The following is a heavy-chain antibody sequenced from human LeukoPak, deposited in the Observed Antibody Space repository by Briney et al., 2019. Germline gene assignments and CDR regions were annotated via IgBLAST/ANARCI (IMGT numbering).Heavy chain of an antibody. CDR3: ARAVSGSLYGDFDF. D-gene: IGHD1-26*01. CDR1: GYSFVFFG. J-gene: IGHJ4*02. Sequence: RASVKVSCKASGYSFVFFGVSWVRQAPGQGLEWMGWIDSHNGDTKYAERLQGRVFMTTDTSTSTSYMELRSLRSDDTAVYYCARAVSGSLYGDFDFWGQGTLVTVSS. CDR2: IDSHNGDT. V-gene: IGHV1-18*01.